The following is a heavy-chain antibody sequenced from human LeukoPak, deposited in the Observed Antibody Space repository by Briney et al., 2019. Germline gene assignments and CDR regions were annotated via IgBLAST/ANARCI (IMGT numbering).Heavy chain of an antibody. V-gene: IGHV4-39*02. CDR1: GGSINTNNYY. CDR2: IYYSGTT. CDR3: AKRTTGYCISTSCYNS. J-gene: IGHJ5*02. D-gene: IGHD2-2*02. Sequence: SETLPLTCTVSGGSINTNNYYWGWIRQPPGKGLEWIGSIYYSGTTYYNPSLERRLTIAIDTSKNLFSLKVSDVTAADTAVYFCAKRTTGYCISTSCYNSWGQGTLVTVSS.